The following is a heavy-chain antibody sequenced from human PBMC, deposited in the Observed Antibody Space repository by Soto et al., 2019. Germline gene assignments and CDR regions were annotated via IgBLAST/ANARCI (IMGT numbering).Heavy chain of an antibody. V-gene: IGHV4-31*03. D-gene: IGHD2-21*02. CDR1: GGSISSGGYY. CDR3: ARDPVVTDYYYYGMDV. J-gene: IGHJ6*02. CDR2: IYYSGST. Sequence: QVQLQESGPGLVKPSQTLSLTCTVSGGSISSGGYYWSWIRQHPGKGLEWIGYIYYSGSTYYNPSPPRRVTIAVNTSKNQFSLKLSSVTAADTAVYYCARDPVVTDYYYYGMDVWGQGTTVTVSS.